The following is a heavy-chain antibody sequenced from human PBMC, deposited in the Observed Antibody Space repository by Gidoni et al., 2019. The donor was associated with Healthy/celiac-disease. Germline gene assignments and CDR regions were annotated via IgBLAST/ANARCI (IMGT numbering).Heavy chain of an antibody. CDR3: ARDPRWGAVAGEYYFDY. CDR1: GFTFSSNS. D-gene: IGHD6-19*01. J-gene: IGHJ4*02. V-gene: IGHV3-21*01. Sequence: EVQLVESGGGLVKPGGSLRLSCAASGFTFSSNSMNWVRQAPGKGLEWVSSISSSSSYIYYADSVKGRFTISRDNAKNSLYLQMNSLRAEDTAVYYCARDPRWGAVAGEYYFDYWGQGTLVTVSS. CDR2: ISSSSSYI.